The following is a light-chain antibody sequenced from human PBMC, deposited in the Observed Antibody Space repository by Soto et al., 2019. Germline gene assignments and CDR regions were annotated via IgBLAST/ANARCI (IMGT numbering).Light chain of an antibody. CDR3: QQYKDWYT. J-gene: IGKJ2*01. CDR2: GAS. Sequence: EIVMTQSPATLSVSPGERATLSCRASQSVDTNLAWYQQRPGQAPSLLIQGASTRATGVPARFSGSGSGTEFTLTISGLQSEDYAIYYCQQYKDWYTFGQGTKLEIK. V-gene: IGKV3-15*01. CDR1: QSVDTN.